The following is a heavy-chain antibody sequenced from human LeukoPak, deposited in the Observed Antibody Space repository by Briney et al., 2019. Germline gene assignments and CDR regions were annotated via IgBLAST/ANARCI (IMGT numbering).Heavy chain of an antibody. CDR2: MYYTGST. Sequence: PSETLSLTCTVSGGSLSGYYWSWIRQPPGKGLEWIGYMYYTGSTTYNPSLKSRVTISVDTSKNQFSLKLSSVTAADTAVYYCARSRVGAKDFAFDIWGQGTLVTVSS. V-gene: IGHV4-59*08. J-gene: IGHJ3*02. D-gene: IGHD1-26*01. CDR3: ARSRVGAKDFAFDI. CDR1: GGSLSGYY.